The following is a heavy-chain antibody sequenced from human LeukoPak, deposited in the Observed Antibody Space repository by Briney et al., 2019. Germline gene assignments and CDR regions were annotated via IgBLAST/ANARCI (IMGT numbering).Heavy chain of an antibody. D-gene: IGHD3-3*01. V-gene: IGHV5-51*01. CDR3: ARSGNSFDFWSGYSPYYYYGMDV. CDR2: IYPGDSDT. CDR1: GYSFTSYW. J-gene: IGHJ6*02. Sequence: GESLKISCKGSGYSFTSYWIGWVRQMPGKGLEWMGIIYPGDSDTRYGPSFQGQVTISADKSISTAYLQWSSLKASDTAMYYCARSGNSFDFWSGYSPYYYYGMDVWGQGTTVTVSS.